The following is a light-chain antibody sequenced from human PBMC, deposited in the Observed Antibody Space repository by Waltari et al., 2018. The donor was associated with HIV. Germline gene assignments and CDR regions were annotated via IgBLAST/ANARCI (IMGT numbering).Light chain of an antibody. CDR3: QQTYTIPPT. Sequence: DIVMIQSPDSLAVSLGESATIKCKSRQNVFYSSNNKNYLSWYQQKPGQPPKLVIYWASSRQSGVPERFSGSGSGTDFTLSINGLQAEDVAVYFCQQTYTIPPTFGGGTKVEIK. J-gene: IGKJ4*01. V-gene: IGKV4-1*01. CDR2: WAS. CDR1: QNVFYSSNNKNY.